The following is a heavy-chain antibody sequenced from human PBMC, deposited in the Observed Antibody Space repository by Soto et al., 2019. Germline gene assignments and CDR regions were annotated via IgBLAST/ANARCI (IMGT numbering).Heavy chain of an antibody. D-gene: IGHD3-10*01. CDR1: GYFFTSHY. V-gene: IGHV1-2*06. CDR3: AREITYGGGSFSLGL. J-gene: IGHJ4*02. Sequence: ASVNVSCKTSGYFFTSHYIHWVRLAPGRGLEWMGRINPNNGDTNSPQKFQGRVTMTSDTSISTAYMEMSGLRSDDTALYYCAREITYGGGSFSLGLWGQGTLVTVSS. CDR2: INPNNGDT.